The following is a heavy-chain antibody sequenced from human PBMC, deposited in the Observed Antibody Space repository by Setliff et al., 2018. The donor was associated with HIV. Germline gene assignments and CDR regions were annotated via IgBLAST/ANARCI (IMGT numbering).Heavy chain of an antibody. CDR3: ARALYGDYGGDLNWLDP. CDR1: GYTFTSYA. J-gene: IGHJ5*02. Sequence: ASVKVSCKASGYTFTSYAMNWVRQAPGQGLEWMGWINTNTGNPTYAQGFTGRFVFSVDTPVTTAYLQISSLKAEDTAVYYCARALYGDYGGDLNWLDPWGQGTLVTVSS. V-gene: IGHV7-4-1*02. CDR2: INTNTGNP. D-gene: IGHD4-17*01.